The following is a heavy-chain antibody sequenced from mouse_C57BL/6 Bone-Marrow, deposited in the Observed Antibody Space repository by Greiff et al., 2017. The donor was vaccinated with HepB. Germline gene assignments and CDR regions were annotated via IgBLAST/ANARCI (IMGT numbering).Heavy chain of an antibody. CDR3: ARHYDYDVNAMDY. CDR1: GFNIKNTY. D-gene: IGHD2-4*01. V-gene: IGHV14-3*01. J-gene: IGHJ4*01. CDR2: IDPANGNT. Sequence: EVKLQESVAELVRPGASVKLSCTASGFNIKNTYMHWVKQRPEQGLEWIGRIDPANGNTKYAPKFQGKATITADTSSNTAYLQLSSLTSEDTAIYYCARHYDYDVNAMDYWGQGTSVTVSS.